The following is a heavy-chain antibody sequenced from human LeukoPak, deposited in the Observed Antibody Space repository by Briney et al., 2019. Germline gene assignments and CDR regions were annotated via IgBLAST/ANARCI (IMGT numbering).Heavy chain of an antibody. V-gene: IGHV3-74*01. CDR1: GFTLSSYW. CDR3: AKGIVGATFFQGRGDALDI. CDR2: INSDGSST. Sequence: PGGSLRLSCAASGFTLSSYWMHWVRQAPGKGLVWVSRINSDGSSTSYADSVKGRFTISRDNAKNSLYLQMNSLRAEDTALYYCAKGIVGATFFQGRGDALDIWGQGTMVTVSS. J-gene: IGHJ3*02. D-gene: IGHD1-26*01.